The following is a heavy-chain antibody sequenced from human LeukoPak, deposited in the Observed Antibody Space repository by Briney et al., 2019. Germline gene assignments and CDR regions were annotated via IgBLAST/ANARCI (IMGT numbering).Heavy chain of an antibody. V-gene: IGHV3-15*01. D-gene: IGHD1-26*01. CDR2: IKSKTDGGTT. Sequence: PGGSLRLSCAASGFTFSNAWMSWVRQAPGKGLEWVGRIKSKTDGGTTDYAAPVKGRFTISRDDSKNTLYLQMNSLKTEDTAVYYCTTVVMWELRAFDIWGQGTMVTVSS. CDR1: GFTFSNAW. CDR3: TTVVMWELRAFDI. J-gene: IGHJ3*02.